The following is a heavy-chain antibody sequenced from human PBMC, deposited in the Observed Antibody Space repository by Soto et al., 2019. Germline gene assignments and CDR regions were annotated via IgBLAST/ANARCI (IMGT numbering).Heavy chain of an antibody. CDR2: ISGSGGST. Sequence: EVQLLESGGGLVQPGGSLRLSCAASGFTFSSYAMSWVRQAPGKGLEWDSAISGSGGSTYYADSVKGRFTISRDNSKNTLYLQMNSLRAEDTAVYYCAKDAIVVVPAAITTGYYYYMDVWGKGTTVTVSS. CDR3: AKDAIVVVPAAITTGYYYYMDV. J-gene: IGHJ6*03. CDR1: GFTFSSYA. D-gene: IGHD2-2*01. V-gene: IGHV3-23*01.